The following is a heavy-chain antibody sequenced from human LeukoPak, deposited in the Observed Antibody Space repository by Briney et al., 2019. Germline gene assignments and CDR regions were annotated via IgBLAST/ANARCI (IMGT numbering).Heavy chain of an antibody. CDR1: GGSFSGYY. V-gene: IGHV4-34*01. CDR3: ARGSLAYNYNWFDP. D-gene: IGHD1-20*01. Sequence: PSETLSLTCAVYGGSFSGYYWSWIRQPPGKGLEWIGEINHSGSTNYNPSLKSRVTISVGTSKNQFSLKLCSVTAADTAVYYCARGSLAYNYNWFDPWGQGTLVTVSS. CDR2: INHSGST. J-gene: IGHJ5*02.